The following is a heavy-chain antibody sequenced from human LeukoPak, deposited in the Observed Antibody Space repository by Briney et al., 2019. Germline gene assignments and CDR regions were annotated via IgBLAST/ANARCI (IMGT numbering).Heavy chain of an antibody. J-gene: IGHJ3*02. Sequence: GGSLRLSCAASGFTFSSYSMNWVRQAPGKGLEWVSSISSSSSYIYYADSVKGRFTISRDNAKNSLYLQMNSLRAEDTAVYYCARDNYYDSSGYYENDAFDIWGQGTMVTASS. CDR2: ISSSSSYI. V-gene: IGHV3-21*01. CDR1: GFTFSSYS. CDR3: ARDNYYDSSGYYENDAFDI. D-gene: IGHD3-22*01.